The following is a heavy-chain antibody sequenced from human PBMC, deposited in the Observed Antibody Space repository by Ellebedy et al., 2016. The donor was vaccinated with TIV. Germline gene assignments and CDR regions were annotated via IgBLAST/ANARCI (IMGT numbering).Heavy chain of an antibody. V-gene: IGHV3-23*01. Sequence: GGSLRLXCVASGFTFSSNAMSWVRQAPGKGLEWVSAISGGIQYTYYADPVKGRFTISRDNSKNALYLQMDGLTAEDTALYYCVKELQYCSSTSCYTTGFDMWGQGTMVTVSA. CDR1: GFTFSSNA. CDR3: VKELQYCSSTSCYTTGFDM. CDR2: ISGGIQYT. J-gene: IGHJ3*02. D-gene: IGHD2-2*02.